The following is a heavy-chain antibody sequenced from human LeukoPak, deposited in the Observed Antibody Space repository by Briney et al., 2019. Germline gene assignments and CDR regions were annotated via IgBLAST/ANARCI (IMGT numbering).Heavy chain of an antibody. CDR3: ARYDSSLGDFDY. J-gene: IGHJ4*02. CDR2: ISAYNGNT. V-gene: IGHV1-18*01. CDR1: GYTFTSYG. D-gene: IGHD3-22*01. Sequence: ASVNVSCKASGYTFTSYGISWVRQAPGQGLEWMGWISAYNGNTNYAQKLQGRVTMTTDTSTSTAYMELRSLRSDDTAVYYCARYDSSLGDFDYWGQGTLVSVSS.